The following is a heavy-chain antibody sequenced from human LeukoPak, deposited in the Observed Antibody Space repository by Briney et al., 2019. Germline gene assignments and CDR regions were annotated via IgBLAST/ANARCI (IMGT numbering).Heavy chain of an antibody. D-gene: IGHD3-22*01. CDR1: GFTFSSYA. J-gene: IGHJ4*02. CDR3: ARSQMYYYDSSGSFDY. V-gene: IGHV3-23*01. Sequence: GGSLRLSCAASGFTFSSYAMSWVRQALGKGLEWVSAISGSGGSTYYADSVKGRFTISRDNSKNTLYLQMNSLRAEDTAVYYCARSQMYYYDSSGSFDYWGQGTLVTVSS. CDR2: ISGSGGST.